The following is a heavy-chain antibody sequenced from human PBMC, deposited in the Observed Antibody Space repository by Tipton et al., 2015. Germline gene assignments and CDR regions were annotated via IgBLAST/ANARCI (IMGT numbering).Heavy chain of an antibody. CDR2: ISHSGNT. CDR3: ACQDYDSLTRDYQTVDY. CDR1: AYSISSDYY. V-gene: IGHV4-38-2*01. J-gene: IGHJ4*02. D-gene: IGHD3-9*01. Sequence: TLSLTCAVSAYSISSDYYWGWIRQPPGKGLEWIGSISHSGNTYYNPSLKSRVTMSRDTPKNPFSLKLTSVTAADTAVYYCACQDYDSLTRDYQTVDYWGQGTLVTVSS.